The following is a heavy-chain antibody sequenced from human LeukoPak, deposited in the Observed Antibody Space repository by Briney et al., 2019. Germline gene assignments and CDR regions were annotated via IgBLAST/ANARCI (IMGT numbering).Heavy chain of an antibody. Sequence: PSETLSLACTVSGGSISSYNYYWGWIRQPPGKGLEWIGYISSIGTTYYNPSLRSRVTMSLDTSKNQFSLNLTSVTAADTAVYFCARQSRIYALRAFDIWGQGTMVIVSS. J-gene: IGHJ3*02. V-gene: IGHV4-39*07. D-gene: IGHD2/OR15-2a*01. CDR2: ISSIGTT. CDR3: ARQSRIYALRAFDI. CDR1: GGSISSYNYY.